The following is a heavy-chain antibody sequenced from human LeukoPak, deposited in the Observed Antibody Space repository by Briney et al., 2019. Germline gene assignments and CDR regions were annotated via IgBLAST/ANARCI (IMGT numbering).Heavy chain of an antibody. J-gene: IGHJ4*02. Sequence: GGSLRLSCAASGFTFSSYAMHWVRQASGKGLEWVGRIRSKANSYATAYAASVKGRFTISRDDSKNTAYLQMNSLKTEDTAVYYCTKTRGDDSSGYYLFDYWGQGTLVTVSS. CDR1: GFTFSSYA. CDR3: TKTRGDDSSGYYLFDY. CDR2: IRSKANSYAT. D-gene: IGHD3-22*01. V-gene: IGHV3-73*01.